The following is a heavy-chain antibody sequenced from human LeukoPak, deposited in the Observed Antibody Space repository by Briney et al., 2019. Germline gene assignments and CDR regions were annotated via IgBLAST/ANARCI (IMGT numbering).Heavy chain of an antibody. D-gene: IGHD3-16*01. J-gene: IGHJ4*02. CDR1: GYTFISYY. CDR3: ATRLGY. Sequence: ASVKVSCKASGYTFISYYIHWVPQAPGQGLEWMGIINPSGGSTTYAQKLQGRVTMTRDTSTSTVYMELSSLRSEDTAVYYCATRLGYWGQGTLVTVSS. CDR2: INPSGGST. V-gene: IGHV1-46*01.